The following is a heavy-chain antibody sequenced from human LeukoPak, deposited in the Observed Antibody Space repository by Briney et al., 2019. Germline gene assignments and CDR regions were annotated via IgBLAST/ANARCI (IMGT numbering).Heavy chain of an antibody. CDR2: ISTGSSYI. D-gene: IGHD5-24*01. J-gene: IGHJ4*02. CDR1: GFTFSSYS. V-gene: IGHV3-21*01. Sequence: GGSLRLSCAASGFTFSSYSMNWVRQAPGKGLEWVSSISTGSSYIYYADSLKGRFTISRDNAKNSLYLQMNSLRAEDTAVYHCARDLFATREDYWGQGTLVTVSS. CDR3: ARDLFATREDY.